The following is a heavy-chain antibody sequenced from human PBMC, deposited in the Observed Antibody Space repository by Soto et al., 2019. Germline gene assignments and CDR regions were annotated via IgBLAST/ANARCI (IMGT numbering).Heavy chain of an antibody. Sequence: QVQLVQSGAEVKKPGASVKVSCKASGYTFTSYDINWVRQATGQGLEWMGWMNPNSGNTGYAQKFQGRVTMTRNTSISTAYMELSSLRSEDTAVYYCARAGGTVTPEVYYYYYYMDVWGKGTTVTVSS. V-gene: IGHV1-8*01. CDR2: MNPNSGNT. CDR1: GYTFTSYD. D-gene: IGHD4-4*01. J-gene: IGHJ6*03. CDR3: ARAGGTVTPEVYYYYYYMDV.